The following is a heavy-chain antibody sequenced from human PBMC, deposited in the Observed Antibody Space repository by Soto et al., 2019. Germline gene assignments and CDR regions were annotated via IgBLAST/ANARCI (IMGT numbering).Heavy chain of an antibody. V-gene: IGHV1-69*06. CDR3: ARSITIFGLVTNTPFDY. D-gene: IGHD3-3*01. Sequence: SVKVSCKASGGTFSSYAISWVRQAPGQGLEWMGGIIPIFGTANYAQKFQGRVTITADKSTSTAYMELSSLRSEDTAVYYCARSITIFGLVTNTPFDYWGQGTLVTVSS. CDR2: IIPIFGTA. CDR1: GGTFSSYA. J-gene: IGHJ4*02.